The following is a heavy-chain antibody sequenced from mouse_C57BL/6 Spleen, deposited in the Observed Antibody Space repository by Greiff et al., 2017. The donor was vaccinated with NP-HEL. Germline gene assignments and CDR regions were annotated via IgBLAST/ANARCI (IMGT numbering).Heavy chain of an antibody. Sequence: EVMLVESGGGLVKPGGSLKLSCAASGFTFSDYGMHWVRQAPEKGLEWVAYISSGSSTIYYADTVKGRFTISRDNAKNTLFLQMTSLRSEDTAMYYCARGIYYDYESFDYWGQGTTLTVSS. J-gene: IGHJ2*01. CDR1: GFTFSDYG. CDR2: ISSGSSTI. V-gene: IGHV5-17*01. CDR3: ARGIYYDYESFDY. D-gene: IGHD2-4*01.